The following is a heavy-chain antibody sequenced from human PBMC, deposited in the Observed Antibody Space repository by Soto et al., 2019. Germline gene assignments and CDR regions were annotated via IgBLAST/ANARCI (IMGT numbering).Heavy chain of an antibody. Sequence: ASVKVSCKASGYTFTSYGISWVRQAPGQGLEWMVCISAYNGNTNYAQKLQGRVTMTKDTSTSTAYMELRILRSDDTAVYYCARQIDITIFGVVIANWFDPWGQGTLVTVSS. CDR2: ISAYNGNT. D-gene: IGHD3-3*01. J-gene: IGHJ5*02. CDR3: ARQIDITIFGVVIANWFDP. V-gene: IGHV1-18*04. CDR1: GYTFTSYG.